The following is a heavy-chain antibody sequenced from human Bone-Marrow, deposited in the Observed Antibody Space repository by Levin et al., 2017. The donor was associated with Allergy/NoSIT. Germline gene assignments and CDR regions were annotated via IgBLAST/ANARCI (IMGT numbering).Heavy chain of an antibody. CDR2: INPSGGST. D-gene: IGHD2-15*01. CDR3: ARSAVVVAATYYFDY. Sequence: ASVKVSCKASGYTFTSYYMHWVRQAPGQGLEWMGIINPSGGSTSYAQKFQGRVTMTRDTSTSTVYMELSSLRSEDTAVYYCARSAVVVAATYYFDYWGQGTLVTVSS. J-gene: IGHJ4*02. V-gene: IGHV1-46*01. CDR1: GYTFTSYY.